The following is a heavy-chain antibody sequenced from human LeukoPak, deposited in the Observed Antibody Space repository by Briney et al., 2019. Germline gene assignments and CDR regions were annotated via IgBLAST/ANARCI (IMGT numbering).Heavy chain of an antibody. CDR1: GGSISSGSYS. CDR3: ARGLDLTLDP. J-gene: IGHJ5*02. Sequence: SETLSLTCFISGGSISSGSYSWNWIRQYPGKGLEWIGNIYNSGGTYYNPSLRSPVTVSVDMSKNQLSLKLSSVSAADTALYYCARGLDLTLDPWGQGTLVTVSS. CDR2: IYNSGGT. V-gene: IGHV4-31*02.